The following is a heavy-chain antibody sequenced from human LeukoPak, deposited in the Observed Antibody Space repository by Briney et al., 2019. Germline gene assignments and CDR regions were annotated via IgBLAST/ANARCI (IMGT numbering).Heavy chain of an antibody. CDR1: GFTFSSYG. CDR3: AKSRQWLEYYFDY. D-gene: IGHD6-19*01. CDR2: ISYDGNNK. Sequence: GGSLRLSCAASGFTFSSYGIHWVRQAPGKGLEWVAIISYDGNNKYYADSVKGRFTIPRDNSKNTVYLQMNSLRAEDTAVYYCAKSRQWLEYYFDYWGQGTLVIVSS. J-gene: IGHJ4*02. V-gene: IGHV3-30*18.